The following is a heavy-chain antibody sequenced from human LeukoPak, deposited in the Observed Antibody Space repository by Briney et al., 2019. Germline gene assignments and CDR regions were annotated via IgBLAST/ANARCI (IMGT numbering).Heavy chain of an antibody. CDR2: IYHSGST. CDR1: GYSISSGYY. CDR3: ARAVHRTQIVVVITRPYWYFDL. D-gene: IGHD3-22*01. Sequence: SETLSLTCAVSGYSISSGYYWGWIRQPPGKGLEWIGSIYHSGSTYYNPSLKSRVTISVDTSKNQFSLKLSSVTAADTAVYYCARAVHRTQIVVVITRPYWYFDLRGRGTLVTVSS. V-gene: IGHV4-38-2*01. J-gene: IGHJ2*01.